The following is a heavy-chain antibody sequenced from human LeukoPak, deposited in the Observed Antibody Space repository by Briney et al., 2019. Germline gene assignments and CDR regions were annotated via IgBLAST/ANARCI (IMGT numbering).Heavy chain of an antibody. V-gene: IGHV3-23*01. CDR3: AKELYGNPSGY. CDR2: ISGDGGTI. CDR1: GVTLSSYA. Sequence: PGGSLRLSCAASGVTLSSYAMSWVRQAPGKGLEWVSAISGDGGTISYAASVRGRFTISRDNAKNTLFLQMSSLRAGDTALYYCAKELYGNPSGYWGQGTRVTVSS. J-gene: IGHJ4*02. D-gene: IGHD2-8*01.